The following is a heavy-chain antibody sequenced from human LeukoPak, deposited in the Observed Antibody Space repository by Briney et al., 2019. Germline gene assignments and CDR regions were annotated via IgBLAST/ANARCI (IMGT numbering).Heavy chain of an antibody. D-gene: IGHD4-17*01. CDR3: ATDTPDYGDYDDY. V-gene: IGHV1-2*02. J-gene: IGHJ4*02. Sequence: ASVKVSCKASGYTFTGYYMHWVRQAPGQGLEWMGWINPNSGGTNYAQKFQGRVTMTRDTSISTAYMELSRLRSDDTAVYYCATDTPDYGDYDDYWGQGTLVTVSS. CDR2: INPNSGGT. CDR1: GYTFTGYY.